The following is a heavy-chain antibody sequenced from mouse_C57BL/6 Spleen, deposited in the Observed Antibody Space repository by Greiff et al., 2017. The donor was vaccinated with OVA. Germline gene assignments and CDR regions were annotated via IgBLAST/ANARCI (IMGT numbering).Heavy chain of an antibody. CDR2: ISYDGSN. D-gene: IGHD1-2*01. Sequence: EVKLMESGPGLVKPSQSLSLTCSVTGYSITSGYYWNWIRQFPGNKLEWMGYISYDGSNNYNPSLKNRISITRDTSKNQFFLKLNSVTTEDTATYYCARTAGYYGYFDVWGTGTTVTVSS. CDR1: GYSITSGYY. V-gene: IGHV3-6*01. J-gene: IGHJ1*03. CDR3: ARTAGYYGYFDV.